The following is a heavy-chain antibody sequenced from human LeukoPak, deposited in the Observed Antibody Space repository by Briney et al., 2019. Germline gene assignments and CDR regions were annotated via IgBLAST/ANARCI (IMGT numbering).Heavy chain of an antibody. Sequence: GGSLRLSCTASGFTFGDYAMSWFRQAPGKGLEWVSYIDSSGTTIYYADSVKGRFTSSRDNAKNSLYLQMNSLRADDTAVYYCARVSESYHDYWGQGTLVTVSS. V-gene: IGHV3-48*03. CDR1: GFTFGDYA. J-gene: IGHJ4*02. CDR2: IDSSGTTI. CDR3: ARVSESYHDY. D-gene: IGHD1-26*01.